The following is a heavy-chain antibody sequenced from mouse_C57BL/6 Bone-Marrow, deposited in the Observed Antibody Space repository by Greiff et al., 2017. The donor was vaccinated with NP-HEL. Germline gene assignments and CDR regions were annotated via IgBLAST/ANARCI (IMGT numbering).Heavy chain of an antibody. CDR2: IYPRSGNT. D-gene: IGHD4-1*02. CDR1: GYTFTSYG. CDR3: ASNWPHYYAMDY. V-gene: IGHV1-81*01. Sequence: VQLQQSGAELARPGASVKLSCKASGYTFTSYGISWVKQRTGQGLEWIGEIYPRSGNTYYNEKFKGKATLTADKSSSTAYMELRSLTSEDSAVYFCASNWPHYYAMDYWGQGTSVTVSS. J-gene: IGHJ4*01.